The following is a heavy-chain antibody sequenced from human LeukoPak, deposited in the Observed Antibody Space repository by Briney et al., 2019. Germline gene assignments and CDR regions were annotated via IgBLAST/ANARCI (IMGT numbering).Heavy chain of an antibody. CDR3: ARDLHRLQQWLTSGY. V-gene: IGHV3-7*03. Sequence: PGGSLRLSCAASGFTFSSYWMSWVRQAPGKGLEWVANINLDGSQKYYVDSLKGRFTISRDNAKNTMYLQMDSLRAEDTALYYCARDLHRLQQWLTSGYWGQGARVTVSS. J-gene: IGHJ4*02. D-gene: IGHD5-18*01. CDR2: INLDGSQK. CDR1: GFTFSSYW.